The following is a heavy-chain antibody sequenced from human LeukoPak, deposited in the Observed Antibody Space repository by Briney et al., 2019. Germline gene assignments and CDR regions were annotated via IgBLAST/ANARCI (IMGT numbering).Heavy chain of an antibody. V-gene: IGHV1-18*01. Sequence: GASVKVSCKASGYTFTSYGISWVRQAPGHGLEWMGWISTYNGNTNYAQEVQGRVTMTTDTSTSTAYMELRSLRSEDTALYYCARDCDTTYHFYYGMDVWGQGTTVTVSS. CDR2: ISTYNGNT. D-gene: IGHD1-1*01. CDR1: GYTFTSYG. CDR3: ARDCDTTYHFYYGMDV. J-gene: IGHJ6*02.